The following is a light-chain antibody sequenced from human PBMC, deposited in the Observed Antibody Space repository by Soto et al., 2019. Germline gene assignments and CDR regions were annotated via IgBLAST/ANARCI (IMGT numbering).Light chain of an antibody. Sequence: DIQITQSPSSLSGYVQYRVLLTFRSSQSISNHLNWYQQKPGKAPKLLIFAASSLQSGVPSRFSGSRSGPDFTLTISSLQTEDFATYYCKQSYSSPPTFGQGTKVDIK. V-gene: IGKV1-39*01. CDR2: AAS. CDR3: KQSYSSPPT. J-gene: IGKJ1*01. CDR1: QSISNH.